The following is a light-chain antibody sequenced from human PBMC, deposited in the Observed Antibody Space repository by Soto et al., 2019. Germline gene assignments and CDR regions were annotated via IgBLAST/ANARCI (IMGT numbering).Light chain of an antibody. CDR1: SSDVGGHNY. J-gene: IGLJ2*01. CDR3: SSYAGSNNFVV. Sequence: QSALTQPASVSGSPGQSITISCTGTSSDVGGHNYVSWYQQHPGKAPKNMIYEVNNGPSGVSDRFSGSKSGNTASLTISGLQAEDEADYYCSSYAGSNNFVVFGGGTKVTVL. V-gene: IGLV2-14*01. CDR2: EVN.